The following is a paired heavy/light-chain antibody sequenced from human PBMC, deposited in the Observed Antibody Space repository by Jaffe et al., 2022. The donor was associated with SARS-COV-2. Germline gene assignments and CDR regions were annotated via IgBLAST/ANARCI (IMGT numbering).Light chain of an antibody. CDR3: AAWDDSLNGYV. CDR2: DNN. Sequence: QSVLTQPPSASGTPGQRVTISCSGSSSNIATNYVNWYQQLPGTAPKLLIYDNNQRPSGVPDRFSGSKSGTSASLAISGLQSEDEADYYCAAWDDSLNGYVFGTGTKVTVL. CDR1: SSNIATNY. V-gene: IGLV1-44*01. J-gene: IGLJ1*01.
Heavy chain of an antibody. CDR3: AKYYHDSSDYYYPYYYGMDV. CDR2: ISGSGGST. Sequence: EVQLLESGGGLVQPGGSLRLSCAASGFTFNMYAMSWVRQAPGKGLEWVSAISGSGGSTYYADSVKGRFTMSRDNSKNTQYLQMNSLRAEDTAVYYCAKYYHDSSDYYYPYYYGMDVWGQGTTVTVSS. V-gene: IGHV3-23*01. CDR1: GFTFNMYA. J-gene: IGHJ6*02. D-gene: IGHD3-22*01.